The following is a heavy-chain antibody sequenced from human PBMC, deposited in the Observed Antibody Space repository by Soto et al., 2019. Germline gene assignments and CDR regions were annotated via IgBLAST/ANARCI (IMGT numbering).Heavy chain of an antibody. CDR1: GFTFSSYW. CDR2: INSDGSST. J-gene: IGHJ3*02. D-gene: IGHD3-9*01. Sequence: EVQLVESGGGLVQPGGSLRLSCAASGFTFSSYWMHWVRQAPGKGLVWVSRINSDGSSTSYADSVKGRFTISIDNAKNTLYLQMNSLRAEDTAVYYCARDWRAYYDISYAFDIWGQGTMVTVSS. CDR3: ARDWRAYYDISYAFDI. V-gene: IGHV3-74*01.